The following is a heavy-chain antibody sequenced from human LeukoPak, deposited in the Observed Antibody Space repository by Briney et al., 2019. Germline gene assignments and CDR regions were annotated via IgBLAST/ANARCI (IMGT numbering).Heavy chain of an antibody. CDR2: ITSRSDYI. J-gene: IGHJ4*02. CDR1: GFTFSTYS. V-gene: IGHV3-21*01. D-gene: IGHD5-12*01. CDR3: AKEDSGYDFDY. Sequence: PGGSLRLSCAASGFTFSTYSMHWVRQAPGQGLEWVSSITSRSDYIYYADSVQGRFTISRDNAKNSLFLQMNSLRAEDTAVYYCAKEDSGYDFDYWGQGILVTVSS.